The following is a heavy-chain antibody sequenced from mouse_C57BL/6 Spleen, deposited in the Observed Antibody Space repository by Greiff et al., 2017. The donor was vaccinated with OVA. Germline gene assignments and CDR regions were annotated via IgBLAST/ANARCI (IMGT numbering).Heavy chain of an antibody. Sequence: EVKLMESGGDLVKPGGSLKLSCAASGFTFSSYGMSWVRQTPDKRLEWVATISSGGSYTYYPDSVKGRFTISRDNAKNTLYLQMSSLKSEDTAMYYCARGGTYYSNPYYFDYWGQGTTLTVSS. CDR2: ISSGGSYT. D-gene: IGHD2-5*01. CDR3: ARGGTYYSNPYYFDY. CDR1: GFTFSSYG. J-gene: IGHJ2*01. V-gene: IGHV5-6*02.